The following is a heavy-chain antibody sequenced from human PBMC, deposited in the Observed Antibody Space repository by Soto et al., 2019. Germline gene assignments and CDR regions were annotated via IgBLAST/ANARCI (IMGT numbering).Heavy chain of an antibody. CDR3: ARGGTRTYCSGGSGYSGSLFDP. Sequence: SETLSLTCTVSGGSISSYYWSWIRQPPGKGLEWIGYIYYSGSTNYNPSLKSRVTISVDTSKNQFSLKLSSVTAADTAVYYCARGGTRTYCSGGSGYSGSLFDPWGQGTLVTVSS. D-gene: IGHD2-15*01. J-gene: IGHJ5*02. CDR1: GGSISSYY. V-gene: IGHV4-59*01. CDR2: IYYSGST.